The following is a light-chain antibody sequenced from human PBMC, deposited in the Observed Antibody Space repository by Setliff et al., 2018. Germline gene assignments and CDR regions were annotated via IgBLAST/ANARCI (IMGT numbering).Light chain of an antibody. CDR2: DVT. CDR3: SSYRDTNTVV. J-gene: IGLJ2*01. CDR1: SSDVGGYNY. V-gene: IGLV2-14*03. Sequence: QSVLTQPASVSGSPGQSITISCTGTSSDVGGYNYVSWYQQHPGKAPKLIIYDVTNRPSGVSNRFSGSKSDKTASLTISGLQAEDEADYYCSSYRDTNTVVFGGGTQLTVL.